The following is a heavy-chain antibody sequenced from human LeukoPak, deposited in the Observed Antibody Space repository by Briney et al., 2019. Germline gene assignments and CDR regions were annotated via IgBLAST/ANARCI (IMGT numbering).Heavy chain of an antibody. D-gene: IGHD3-22*01. Sequence: PGGSLRLSCAASGFSFRSYGIHWVRQAPGKGLEWVAVIGSDGGKKYYADSVKGRFTISRDNSKNTLYLQMNSLRTEDTAMYFCAKEIYYDSSAFFDYWGQGTLVTVSS. J-gene: IGHJ4*02. CDR2: IGSDGGKK. CDR3: AKEIYYDSSAFFDY. V-gene: IGHV3-30*18. CDR1: GFSFRSYG.